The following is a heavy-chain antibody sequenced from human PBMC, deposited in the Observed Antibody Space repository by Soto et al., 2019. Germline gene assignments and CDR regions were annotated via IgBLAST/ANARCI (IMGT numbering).Heavy chain of an antibody. CDR1: GYTFTSYA. D-gene: IGHD3-22*01. V-gene: IGHV1-3*01. CDR2: INAGNGNT. J-gene: IGHJ5*02. CDR3: ARGEIRIVVRRTPYNSFDP. Sequence: SSVKVSCKASGYTFTSYAMHWVRQAPGQRLEWMGWINAGNGNTKYSQKFQGRVTITRDTSASTAYMELSSLRSEDTAVYYCARGEIRIVVRRTPYNSFDPSGQALLVSV.